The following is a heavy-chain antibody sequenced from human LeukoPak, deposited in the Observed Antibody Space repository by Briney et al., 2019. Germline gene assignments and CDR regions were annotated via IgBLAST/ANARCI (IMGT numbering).Heavy chain of an antibody. D-gene: IGHD1-1*01. Sequence: GGSLRLSCAASGFTFSSYAMSWVRQAPGKGLEWVSAISGSGGITSYADSVKGRFTISRDNSKNTLYLQMNSLRAEDTAIYYCAREGVQPYYYYYGMDVWGQGTTVTVSS. CDR2: ISGSGGIT. J-gene: IGHJ6*02. CDR3: AREGVQPYYYYYGMDV. V-gene: IGHV3-23*01. CDR1: GFTFSSYA.